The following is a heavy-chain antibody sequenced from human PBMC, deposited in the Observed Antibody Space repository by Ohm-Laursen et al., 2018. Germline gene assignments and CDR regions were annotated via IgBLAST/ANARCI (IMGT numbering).Heavy chain of an antibody. J-gene: IGHJ6*02. CDR3: AKDLDYYGSV. CDR1: GFTFKSYG. V-gene: IGHV3-30*18. CDR2: ISYDGSNT. Sequence: SLRLSCAASGFTFKSYGMHWVRQPPSKGLEWLAIISYDGSNTNYADSVKGRFTISRDNSENTLYLQMNSLRAEDTAVYYCAKDLDYYGSVWGQGTTVTVSS. D-gene: IGHD3-10*01.